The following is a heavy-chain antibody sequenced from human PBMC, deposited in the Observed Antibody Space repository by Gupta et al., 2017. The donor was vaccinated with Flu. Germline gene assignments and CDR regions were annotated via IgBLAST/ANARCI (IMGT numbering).Heavy chain of an antibody. D-gene: IGHD3-10*01. J-gene: IGHJ4*02. Sequence: EVQLLQSGGGLAQPGGSLRISCAASGFSFSSYAMTWVRQAPGKGLEWVSAISGSGEGTYYAASVKGRFTISRDNSGSTLYLHMSSLRAEDTAIYYCTKDQIDSGNYFNPFDCWGQGTLVTVSS. CDR2: ISGSGEGT. CDR3: TKDQIDSGNYFNPFDC. V-gene: IGHV3-23*01. CDR1: GFSFSSYA.